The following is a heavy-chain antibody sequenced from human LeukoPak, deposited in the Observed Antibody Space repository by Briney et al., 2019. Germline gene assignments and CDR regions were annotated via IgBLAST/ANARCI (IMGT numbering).Heavy chain of an antibody. CDR2: VNPNSGGT. CDR3: ARHVSSNSWHVDY. D-gene: IGHD6-13*01. CDR1: VYTFTGYY. V-gene: IGHV1-2*02. J-gene: IGHJ4*02. Sequence: ASVKVSCTASVYTFTGYYMHWVRQAPGQGLEWMGWVNPNSGGTNYAQKFQGRVTMTRDTSISTAYMELSRLRSDDTAVYYCARHVSSNSWHVDYWGQGTLVTVSS.